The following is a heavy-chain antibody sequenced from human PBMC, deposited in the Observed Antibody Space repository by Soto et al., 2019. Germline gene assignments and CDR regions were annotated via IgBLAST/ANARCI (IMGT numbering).Heavy chain of an antibody. D-gene: IGHD3-10*01. CDR1: GFTFSSYG. V-gene: IGHV3-33*01. CDR3: AREVLVRGIKYHAMDV. J-gene: IGHJ6*02. Sequence: QVQLVESGGGVVQPGRSLSRSCAASGFTFSSYGMHWIREAPGKGLEWVAVIWSDGSNKYYADSVKGRFTISRDNTKNTLYLQMNSLRAEDTAVYYCAREVLVRGIKYHAMDVWGQGTTVTVSS. CDR2: IWSDGSNK.